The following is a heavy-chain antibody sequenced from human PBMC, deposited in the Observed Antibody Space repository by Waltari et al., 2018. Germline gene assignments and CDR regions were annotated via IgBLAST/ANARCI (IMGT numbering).Heavy chain of an antibody. CDR1: GFTFSLYW. D-gene: IGHD6-6*01. CDR3: AKESMAGRTNAFDI. J-gene: IGHJ3*02. CDR2: IKQEGSEK. V-gene: IGHV3-7*04. Sequence: EVQLVESGGGLVQPGGSLRLSCAASGFTFSLYWMTWVRQSPGKGLEWVANIKQEGSEKYYVDSVRGRFTIFRDNAKKSLYLQMNSLRAEDTAVYYCAKESMAGRTNAFDIWGQGTMVTVSS.